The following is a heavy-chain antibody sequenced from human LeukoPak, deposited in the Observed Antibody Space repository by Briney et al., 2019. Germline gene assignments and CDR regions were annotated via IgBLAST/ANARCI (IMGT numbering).Heavy chain of an antibody. V-gene: IGHV1-69*05. D-gene: IGHD3-22*01. CDR3: ARDPYYDSSGSTFDDAFDI. CDR1: GGTFSSYA. CDR2: IIPIFGTA. J-gene: IGHJ3*02. Sequence: SVKVSCKASGGTFSSYAISWVRQAPGQGLEWMGGIIPIFGTANYAQKFQGRVTITTDESTSTAYMELSRLRSEDTAVYYCARDPYYDSSGSTFDDAFDIWGQGTMVTVSS.